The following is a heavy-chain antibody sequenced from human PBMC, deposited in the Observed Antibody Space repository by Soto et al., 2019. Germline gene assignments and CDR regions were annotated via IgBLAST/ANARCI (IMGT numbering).Heavy chain of an antibody. CDR3: ARTVESRTNFDY. V-gene: IGHV4-34*01. J-gene: IGHJ4*02. CDR1: GGSFSGYY. D-gene: IGHD2-8*01. CDR2: INHSGST. Sequence: SETLSLTCAVYGGSFSGYYWSWIRQPPGKGLEWIGEINHSGSTNYNPSLKSRVTISVDTSKNQFSLKLSSVTAADTAVYYCARTVESRTNFDYWGQGTLVTVSS.